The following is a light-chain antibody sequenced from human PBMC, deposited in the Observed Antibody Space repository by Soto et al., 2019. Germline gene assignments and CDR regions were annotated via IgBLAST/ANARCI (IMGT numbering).Light chain of an antibody. V-gene: IGKV1-5*01. Sequence: DIQMTQSPSTLSASVGDRVTITCRASQSINSWLAWYQQKPGKAPNLLIYDASDLESGVPSRFSGSGSGTEFTLTISGLQPDDFATYYCQLYHTYWTFGQGNKVEIK. CDR3: QLYHTYWT. CDR1: QSINSW. J-gene: IGKJ1*01. CDR2: DAS.